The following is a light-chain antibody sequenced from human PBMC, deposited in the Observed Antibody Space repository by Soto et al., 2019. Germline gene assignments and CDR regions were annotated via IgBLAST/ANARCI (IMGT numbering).Light chain of an antibody. Sequence: QSVLTQPPSASGTPGQRVTISCSGSSSSIGSKTVNWYQQVPGTVPKLLIYNSYQRPSGVPDRFSGSKSGTSASLAISGLQSEDEADYYCSAWDASLNGYVFGTGTKLTVL. J-gene: IGLJ1*01. CDR1: SSSIGSKT. V-gene: IGLV1-44*01. CDR2: NSY. CDR3: SAWDASLNGYV.